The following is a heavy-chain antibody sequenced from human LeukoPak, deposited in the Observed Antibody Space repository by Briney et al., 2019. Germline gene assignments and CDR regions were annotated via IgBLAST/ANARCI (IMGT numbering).Heavy chain of an antibody. CDR1: GFTFSSFE. CDR3: ARGRYCTSTSCYASDI. D-gene: IGHD2-2*01. J-gene: IGHJ3*02. Sequence: GGSLRLSCAASGFTFSSFEFNWVRQAPGKGLEWVSYISGSGTIIYYADSVKGRFTFSRDNAKNSLYLQMNSLRAEDTGVYYCARGRYCTSTSCYASDIWGQGTRVTVSS. CDR2: ISGSGTII. V-gene: IGHV3-48*03.